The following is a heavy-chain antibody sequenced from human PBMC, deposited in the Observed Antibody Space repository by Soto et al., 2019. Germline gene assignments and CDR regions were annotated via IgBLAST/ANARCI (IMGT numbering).Heavy chain of an antibody. D-gene: IGHD3-16*01. CDR2: IFYNGAT. CDR1: GASVTSDLYY. J-gene: IGHJ4*02. V-gene: IGHV4-61*01. CDR3: ATVAQGESDSVSGFYFNY. Sequence: LSLTCAVSGASVTSDLYYWTWIRQPPGKGLEWIGYIFYNGATNHNPSLKSRVTMSLETSKNQFSLKLSPVTAADTAIYYCATVAQGESDSVSGFYFNYWGQGTQVTGSS.